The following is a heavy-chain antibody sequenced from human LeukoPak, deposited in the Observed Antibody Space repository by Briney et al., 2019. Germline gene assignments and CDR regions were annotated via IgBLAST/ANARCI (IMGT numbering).Heavy chain of an antibody. D-gene: IGHD1-14*01. V-gene: IGHV5-51*01. Sequence: GESLKISCKGSGYSFTNHWIGWVRQMPGKGLEWMGIIYPSDSDTRYSPSFQGQVTISADKSINTAYLQWSSLKASDTAMYYCARRSDSTTAGLVLDPWGQGTLVTVSS. CDR3: ARRSDSTTAGLVLDP. CDR1: GYSFTNHW. J-gene: IGHJ5*02. CDR2: IYPSDSDT.